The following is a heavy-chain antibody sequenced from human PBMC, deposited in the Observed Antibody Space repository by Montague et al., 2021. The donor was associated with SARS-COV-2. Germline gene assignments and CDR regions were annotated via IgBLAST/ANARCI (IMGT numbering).Heavy chain of an antibody. J-gene: IGHJ4*02. D-gene: IGHD3-10*01. Sequence: SETLSLTCSVSGYSISSGYYWGWIRQPPGKGLEWIGNIYHSGGTYYSPSLKSRVTVSVDTSKNQFSLRLSSVTAADTAVYYCARWYYGSGSYPHWGQGTLVTGSS. CDR2: IYHSGGT. CDR1: GYSISSGYY. CDR3: ARWYYGSGSYPH. V-gene: IGHV4-38-2*01.